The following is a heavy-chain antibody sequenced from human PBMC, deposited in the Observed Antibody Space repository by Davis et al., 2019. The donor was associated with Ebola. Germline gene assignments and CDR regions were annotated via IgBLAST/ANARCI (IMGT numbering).Heavy chain of an antibody. CDR1: GFNFSNYW. Sequence: PGGSLRLSCAASGFNFSNYWMNWVRQGPGKGLEWLANIKQDESKKNYVDSVKDRFTITRDNAKNSLYLQMHSLRADDTAVYYCATEVAGDAFDIWGRGTMVTVSS. V-gene: IGHV3-7*03. D-gene: IGHD6-19*01. J-gene: IGHJ3*02. CDR3: ATEVAGDAFDI. CDR2: IKQDESKK.